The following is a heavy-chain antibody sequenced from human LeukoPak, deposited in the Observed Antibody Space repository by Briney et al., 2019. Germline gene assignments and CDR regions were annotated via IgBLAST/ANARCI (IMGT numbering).Heavy chain of an antibody. D-gene: IGHD5-18*01. CDR3: AREDTATPFDI. Sequence: ASVKVSCKASGYTFTSYYMHWVRQAPGQGLEWMGIINPSGGSTSYAQKFQGRVTMTRDMSTSTVYMELSSLRSEDTAVYYCAREDTATPFDIWGQGTMVTVSS. CDR2: INPSGGST. J-gene: IGHJ3*02. V-gene: IGHV1-46*01. CDR1: GYTFTSYY.